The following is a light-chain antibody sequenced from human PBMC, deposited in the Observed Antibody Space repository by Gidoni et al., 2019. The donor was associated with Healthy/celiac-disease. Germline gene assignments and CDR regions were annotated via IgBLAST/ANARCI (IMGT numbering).Light chain of an antibody. Sequence: DIVMTQSPDSLAVSLGERATINCKSSQSVLYSSNNKNYLAWYQQKPGQPPKLLIYWASTRESGLPDRFSGSGSGTDFTLTISSLQAEDVAVYYCQQYYSTPQTFXQXTKLEIK. CDR3: QQYYSTPQT. V-gene: IGKV4-1*01. CDR1: QSVLYSSNNKNY. J-gene: IGKJ2*01. CDR2: WAS.